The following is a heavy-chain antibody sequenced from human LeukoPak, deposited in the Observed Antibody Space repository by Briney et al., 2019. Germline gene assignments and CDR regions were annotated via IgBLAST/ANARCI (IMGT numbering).Heavy chain of an antibody. D-gene: IGHD2-2*01. J-gene: IGHJ4*02. V-gene: IGHV3-23*01. CDR3: AKEGYCSSTSCYAGGLDY. CDR2: ISDSGGRT. CDR1: GFTFSSYA. Sequence: GGSLRLSCAASGFTFSSYAMNWVRQAPGKGLECVSAISDSGGRTYYADSVKGRFTISRDNSKNTLYLQMNSLRAEDTAVYYCAKEGYCSSTSCYAGGLDYWGQGTLVTVSS.